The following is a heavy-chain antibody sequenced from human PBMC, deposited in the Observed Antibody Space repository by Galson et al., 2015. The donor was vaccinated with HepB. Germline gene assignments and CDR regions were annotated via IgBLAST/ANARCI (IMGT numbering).Heavy chain of an antibody. J-gene: IGHJ5*02. D-gene: IGHD2-2*02. V-gene: IGHV1-2*04. CDR1: GYTFTGYY. CDR3: ARGGCSSTSCYSGWDNWFDP. Sequence: SCKASGYTFTGYYMHWVRQAPGQGLEWMGWINPNSGGTNYAQKFQGWVTMTRDTSISTAYMELSRLRSDDTAVYYCARGGCSSTSCYSGWDNWFDPWGQGTLVTVSS. CDR2: INPNSGGT.